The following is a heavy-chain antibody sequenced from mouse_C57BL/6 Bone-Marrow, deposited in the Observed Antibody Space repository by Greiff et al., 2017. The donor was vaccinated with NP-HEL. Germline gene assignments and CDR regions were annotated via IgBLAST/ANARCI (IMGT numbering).Heavy chain of an antibody. CDR3: ARGMGLLPFYAMDY. V-gene: IGHV1-39*01. Sequence: EVQLQQSGPELVKPGASVKISCKASGYSFTDYNMNWVKQSTGKSLEWIGVINPNYGTTSYNQKFKGKATLTVDQSSSTAYMQLNSLTSEDSAVYYCARGMGLLPFYAMDYWGQGTSVTVSS. CDR2: INPNYGTT. J-gene: IGHJ4*01. CDR1: GYSFTDYN. D-gene: IGHD2-3*01.